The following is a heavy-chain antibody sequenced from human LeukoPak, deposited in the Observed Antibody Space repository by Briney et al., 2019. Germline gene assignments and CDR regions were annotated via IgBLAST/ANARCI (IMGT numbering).Heavy chain of an antibody. CDR2: ISSDGNIE. V-gene: IGHV3-30-3*01. CDR3: AREGGVAAADTAHFDY. J-gene: IGHJ4*02. D-gene: IGHD6-13*01. CDR1: GFTFTSYA. Sequence: GRSLRPSCAASGFTFTSYAMHWVRQAPGKGLEWVGFISSDGNIEYYGDSVKGRFTISSDNSRNTLSLQMDSLRVDDTAVYYCAREGGVAAADTAHFDYWGQGTLVAVSS.